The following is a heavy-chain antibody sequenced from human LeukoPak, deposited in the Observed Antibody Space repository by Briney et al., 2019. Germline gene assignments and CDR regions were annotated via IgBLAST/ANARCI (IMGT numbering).Heavy chain of an antibody. CDR1: GYTLTDHF. D-gene: IGHD6-19*01. CDR2: INPNSGGT. CDR3: ARDRSSSGWSLLFFDS. J-gene: IGHJ4*02. Sequence: GASVKVSCKASGYTLTDHFMHWVRQAPGQGLEWMGWINPNSGGTNYAQEFQGRVTMTRDTSISTAYMELSRLTSDDTAVYYCARDRSSSGWSLLFFDSWGQGTLVTVSS. V-gene: IGHV1-2*02.